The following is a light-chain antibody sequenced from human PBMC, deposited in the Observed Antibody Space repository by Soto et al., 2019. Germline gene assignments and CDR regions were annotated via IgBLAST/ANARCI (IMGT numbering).Light chain of an antibody. CDR3: QQCNYWPRT. Sequence: EVVLTQSPATLSLSPGERATLSCRASQSVGSYLAWYQQKPAQAPRLLIYDASNRATGIPARFSGSGSGKDFTLTISSLEPEDFAVYYCQQCNYWPRTFGQGTKVEIK. CDR1: QSVGSY. V-gene: IGKV3-11*01. CDR2: DAS. J-gene: IGKJ1*01.